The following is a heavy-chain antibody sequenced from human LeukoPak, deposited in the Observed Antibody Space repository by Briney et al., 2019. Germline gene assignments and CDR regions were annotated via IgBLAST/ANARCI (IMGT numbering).Heavy chain of an antibody. V-gene: IGHV4-38-2*02. CDR3: ARDFSSSSAVYYYYYMDV. Sequence: PSETLSLTCTVSGYSISSGYYWGWIRQPPGKGLEWIGTIYYSGSTYYNPSLKSRVTISVDTSKNQFSLKLSSVTAADTAVYYCARDFSSSSAVYYYYYMDVWGKGITVTVSS. CDR2: IYYSGST. CDR1: GYSISSGYY. D-gene: IGHD6-6*01. J-gene: IGHJ6*03.